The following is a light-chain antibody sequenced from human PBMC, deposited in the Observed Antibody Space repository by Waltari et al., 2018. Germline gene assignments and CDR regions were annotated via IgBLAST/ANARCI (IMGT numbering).Light chain of an antibody. J-gene: IGKJ1*01. CDR2: GAS. CDR3: QQYGSSPGT. Sequence: EIVLTQSPGTLYLSPGERATPSCRASQSVSSNNLAWYQHKPGQAPRLLIYGASSRPTGIPDRFSGSGSGTDFTLTISRLEPGDFAMYYCQQYGSSPGTFGQGTKVEIK. CDR1: QSVSSNN. V-gene: IGKV3-20*01.